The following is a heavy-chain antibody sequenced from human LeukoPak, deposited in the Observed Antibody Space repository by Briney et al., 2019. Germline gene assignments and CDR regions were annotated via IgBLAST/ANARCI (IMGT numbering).Heavy chain of an antibody. CDR3: ARDGSGYYDTSGYRN. J-gene: IGHJ4*02. V-gene: IGHV4-38-2*02. D-gene: IGHD3-22*01. Sequence: SETLSLTCTVSGYSISSGYYWGWIRQPPGKGLEWIGSIYHSGSTYYNPSLKSRITISLDTSKNQFSLKLTSVTAADTAVYYCARDGSGYYDTSGYRNWGQGTLVTVSS. CDR1: GYSISSGYY. CDR2: IYHSGST.